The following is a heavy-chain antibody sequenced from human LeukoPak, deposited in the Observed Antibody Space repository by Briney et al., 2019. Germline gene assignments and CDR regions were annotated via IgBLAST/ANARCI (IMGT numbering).Heavy chain of an antibody. J-gene: IGHJ4*02. D-gene: IGHD3/OR15-3a*01. V-gene: IGHV4-4*09. CDR3: ARRTGFDLFDY. Sequence: PSETLSLTCTVSGDSIRSYHWGWIRQSPGKGLEWIGYIYSTGYTNYNTSLESRVTISVETSKNQFSVRLASVTAADTALYYCARRTGFDLFDYWGQGTLVTVSS. CDR1: GDSIRSYH. CDR2: IYSTGYT.